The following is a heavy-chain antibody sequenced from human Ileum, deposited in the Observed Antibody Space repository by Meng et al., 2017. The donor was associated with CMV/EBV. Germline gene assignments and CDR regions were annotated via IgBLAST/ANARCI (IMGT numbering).Heavy chain of an antibody. D-gene: IGHD3-22*01. CDR2: IYYSEST. CDR3: ARDSATMMVRYIDY. Sequence: SGGSITSRTYYWSWIRQHPGKGLEWIGYIYYSESTYCNPSLKSRVTISVDTSNNQFSLKLSSVTAADTAVYYCARDSATMMVRYIDYWGQGTLVTVSS. CDR1: GGSITSRTYY. J-gene: IGHJ4*02. V-gene: IGHV4-31*02.